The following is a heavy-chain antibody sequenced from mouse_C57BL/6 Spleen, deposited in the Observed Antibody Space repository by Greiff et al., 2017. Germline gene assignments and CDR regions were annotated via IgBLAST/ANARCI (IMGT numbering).Heavy chain of an antibody. CDR1: GFTFSDYG. J-gene: IGHJ4*01. D-gene: IGHD2-1*01. Sequence: EVQLVESGGGLVKPGGSLKLSCAASGFTFSDYGMHWVRQAPEKGLEWVAYISSGSSTIYYADTVKGRFTISRDNAKNTLFLQMTSLRSEDTAMYYCAAMVTKNAMDYWGQGTSVTVSS. CDR2: ISSGSSTI. V-gene: IGHV5-17*01. CDR3: AAMVTKNAMDY.